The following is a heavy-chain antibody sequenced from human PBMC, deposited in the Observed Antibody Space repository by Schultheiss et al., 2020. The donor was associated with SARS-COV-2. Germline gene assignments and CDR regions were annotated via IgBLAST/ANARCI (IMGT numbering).Heavy chain of an antibody. CDR2: ISGSGGST. J-gene: IGHJ5*02. V-gene: IGHV3-23*01. D-gene: IGHD1-26*01. CDR3: ARAALSGSYPTWFDP. Sequence: GESLKISCAASGFTFSSYAMSWVRQAPGKGLEWVSAISGSGGSTYYADSVKGRFTISRDNSKNTLYLQMNSLRAEDTAVYYCARAALSGSYPTWFDPWGQGTLVTVSS. CDR1: GFTFSSYA.